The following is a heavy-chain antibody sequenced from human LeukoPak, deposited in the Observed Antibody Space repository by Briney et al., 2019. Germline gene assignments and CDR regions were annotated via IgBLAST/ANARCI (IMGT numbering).Heavy chain of an antibody. D-gene: IGHD3-16*01. Sequence: SETLSLTCAVYGGSFSAYYWNWIRQPPGKGLEWIGEINHSGSTNYNPSLKSRVTMSVDTSKNQFSLKLSSVTAAGTAVYYCARLRRGGTFSDYWGQGTLVTVSS. V-gene: IGHV4-34*01. CDR3: ARLRRGGTFSDY. J-gene: IGHJ4*02. CDR2: INHSGST. CDR1: GGSFSAYY.